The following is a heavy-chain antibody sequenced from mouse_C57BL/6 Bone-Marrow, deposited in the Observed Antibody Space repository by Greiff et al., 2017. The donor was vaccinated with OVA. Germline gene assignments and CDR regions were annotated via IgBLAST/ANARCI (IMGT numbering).Heavy chain of an antibody. Sequence: VQLQQSGAELVKPGASVKISCKASGYAFSSYWMNWVQQRPGKGLEWIGQIYPGDGDTNYNGKFKGKATLTADKSSSTAYMQLSSLTSEDSAVYFCARSVVITTVVAPFDYWGQGTTLTVSS. CDR1: GYAFSSYW. J-gene: IGHJ2*01. D-gene: IGHD1-1*01. V-gene: IGHV1-80*01. CDR2: IYPGDGDT. CDR3: ARSVVITTVVAPFDY.